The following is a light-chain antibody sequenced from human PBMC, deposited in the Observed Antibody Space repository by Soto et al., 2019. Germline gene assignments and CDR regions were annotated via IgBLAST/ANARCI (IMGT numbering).Light chain of an antibody. CDR3: SSYTSGSVL. V-gene: IGLV2-14*01. CDR1: SRDVGNYNF. CDR2: DVS. Sequence: QSALTQPASMSGSPGQSITVSCTGTSRDVGNYNFVSWYQQHPGKAPKVIIYDVSNRPSGVSDRFSASKSGNTASLTISGLQTEDEAVYFCSSYTSGSVLFGGGTQLTVL. J-gene: IGLJ3*02.